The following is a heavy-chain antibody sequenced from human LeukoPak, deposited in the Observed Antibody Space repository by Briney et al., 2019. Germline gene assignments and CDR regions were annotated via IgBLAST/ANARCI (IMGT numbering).Heavy chain of an antibody. J-gene: IGHJ4*02. D-gene: IGHD6-13*01. Sequence: GESLEISCKGSGYSFTSYWIGWVRQMPGKGLEWMGIIYPGDSDTRYSPSFQGQVTISADKSLSTAYLQWSSLKASDTAMYYCATLGAAGSLPFDYWGQGTLVTVSS. V-gene: IGHV5-51*01. CDR3: ATLGAAGSLPFDY. CDR1: GYSFTSYW. CDR2: IYPGDSDT.